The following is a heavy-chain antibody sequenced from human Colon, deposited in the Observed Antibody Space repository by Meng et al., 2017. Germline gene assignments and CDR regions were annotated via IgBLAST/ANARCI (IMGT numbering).Heavy chain of an antibody. D-gene: IGHD6-13*01. CDR1: GFTFSSYG. Sequence: GESLKISCAASGFTFSSYGMHWVRQAPGKGLEWGAVIWYDGSNKYYADSVKGRFTISRDNSKNTLFLQMNSLRAEDTAVYYCARDWGCKAGRNYYFYYGMDVWGQGTTVTVSS. CDR2: IWYDGSNK. CDR3: ARDWGCKAGRNYYFYYGMDV. J-gene: IGHJ6*02. V-gene: IGHV3-33*01.